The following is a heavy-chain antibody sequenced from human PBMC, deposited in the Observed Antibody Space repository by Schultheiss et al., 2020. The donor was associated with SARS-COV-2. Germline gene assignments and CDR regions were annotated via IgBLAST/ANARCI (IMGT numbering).Heavy chain of an antibody. V-gene: IGHV1-69*13. CDR3: ARDGGKDSSSWYGGRVDWFDH. D-gene: IGHD6-13*01. CDR1: GGTFSSYA. CDR2: IIPYNGNT. Sequence: SVKVSCKASGGTFSSYAISWVRQAPGQGLEWMGGIIPYNGNTNYAQKFQGRVTITADESTSTAYMELSSLRSEDTAVYYCARDGGKDSSSWYGGRVDWFDHWGQGTLVTVSS. J-gene: IGHJ5*02.